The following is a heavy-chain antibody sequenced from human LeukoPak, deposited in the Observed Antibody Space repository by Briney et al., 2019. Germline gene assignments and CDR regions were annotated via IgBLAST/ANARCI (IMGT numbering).Heavy chain of an antibody. J-gene: IGHJ4*02. Sequence: GASVKVSCKASGYTFTGYSMHWVRQAPGQGLEWMGWINPNSGGTNYAQKFQGWVTMTRDTSISTAYMELSRLRSDDTAVYYCARADDILTGHFDYWGQGTLVTVSS. CDR3: ARADDILTGHFDY. V-gene: IGHV1-2*04. CDR1: GYTFTGYS. CDR2: INPNSGGT. D-gene: IGHD3-9*01.